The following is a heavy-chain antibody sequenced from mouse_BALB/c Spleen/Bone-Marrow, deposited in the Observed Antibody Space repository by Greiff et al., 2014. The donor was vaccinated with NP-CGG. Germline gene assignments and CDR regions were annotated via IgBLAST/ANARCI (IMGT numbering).Heavy chain of an antibody. V-gene: IGHV5-4*02. CDR3: ARDRGAQGYAMDY. CDR2: ISDGGSYT. D-gene: IGHD3-1*01. J-gene: IGHJ4*01. CDR1: GFTFSDYY. Sequence: EVKLEESGGGLVKPGGSLKLSCAASGFTFSDYYMYWVRQTPEKRLEWVATISDGGSYTYYPDSVKGRFAISRDIAKNNLYLQMSSLKSEDTAMYYCARDRGAQGYAMDYWGQGTSVTVSS.